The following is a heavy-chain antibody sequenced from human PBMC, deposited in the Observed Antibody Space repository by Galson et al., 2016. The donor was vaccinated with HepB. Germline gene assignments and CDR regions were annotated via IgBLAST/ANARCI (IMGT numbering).Heavy chain of an antibody. CDR3: TTEGGYGTAMHWFDS. D-gene: IGHD1-1*01. V-gene: IGHV3-15*01. Sequence: SLRLSCAASGFTFSSYAMHWARQAPGKGLEWVGRIKRKTDGGTTDYAAPVKGRFTISRDDSKNTMYLQMNSLNIEDTAVYYCTTEGGYGTAMHWFDSWGQGTLVTVSS. J-gene: IGHJ5*01. CDR1: GFTFSSYA. CDR2: IKRKTDGGTT.